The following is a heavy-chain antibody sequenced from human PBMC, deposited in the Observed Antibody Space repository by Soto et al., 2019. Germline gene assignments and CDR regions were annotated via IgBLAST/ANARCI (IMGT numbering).Heavy chain of an antibody. CDR3: ARDQETYYDFWSGYYSY. V-gene: IGHV3-30-3*01. Sequence: PGGSLRLSCAASGFTFSSYAMHWVRQAPGKGLEWVAVISYDGSNKYYADSVKGRFTISRDNSKNTLYLQMNSLRAEDTAVYYCARDQETYYDFWSGYYSYWGQGTMVTVYS. D-gene: IGHD3-3*01. J-gene: IGHJ4*02. CDR1: GFTFSSYA. CDR2: ISYDGSNK.